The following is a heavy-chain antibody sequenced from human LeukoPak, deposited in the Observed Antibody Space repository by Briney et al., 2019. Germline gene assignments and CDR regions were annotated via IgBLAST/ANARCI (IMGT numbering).Heavy chain of an antibody. CDR2: ISAYNGNT. V-gene: IGHV1-18*01. D-gene: IGHD3-3*01. CDR1: GYTFNSYG. J-gene: IGHJ5*02. Sequence: ASVKVSCKTSGYTFNSYGVSWVRQAPGQGPEWMGWISAYNGNTNYAKKLQGRLTLTTDTSTSTDYMELRSLRSDDTAIYYCASPRGSRGTYDFWSGYDNYYDPWGQGTLVTVPS. CDR3: ASPRGSRGTYDFWSGYDNYYDP.